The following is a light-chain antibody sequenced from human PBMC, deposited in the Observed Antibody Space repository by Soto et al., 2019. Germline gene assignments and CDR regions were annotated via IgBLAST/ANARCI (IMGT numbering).Light chain of an antibody. CDR1: QDISNY. CDR2: DAS. CDR3: QQYDNLLT. Sequence: DIQMTQSPSSLSASVGDRVTITCQASQDISNYLNWYQQKQGKAPKLLIYDASNLETGVPSRFSRSGSGTDFTITISRIQPEDIATYYCQQYDNLLTFGGGNKVEIK. V-gene: IGKV1-33*01. J-gene: IGKJ4*01.